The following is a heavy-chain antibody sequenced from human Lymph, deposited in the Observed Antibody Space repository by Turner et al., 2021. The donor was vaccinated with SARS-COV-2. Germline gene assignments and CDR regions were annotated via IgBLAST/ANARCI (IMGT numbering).Heavy chain of an antibody. CDR1: GYTFTAYY. Sequence: QVQLVQSGVEVKKPGASVKVSCKASGYTFTAYYMHWVRQAPGQGLEWMGWINPNSGGTNYAQKFQGRVTMTRDTSISTAYMELSRLRSDDTAVYYCARDVERYNDFWSGYSGGYGLDVWGQGTTVTVSS. CDR2: INPNSGGT. V-gene: IGHV1-2*02. J-gene: IGHJ6*02. D-gene: IGHD3-3*01. CDR3: ARDVERYNDFWSGYSGGYGLDV.